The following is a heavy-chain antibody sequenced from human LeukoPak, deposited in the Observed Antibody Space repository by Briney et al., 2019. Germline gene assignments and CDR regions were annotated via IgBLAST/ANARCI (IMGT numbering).Heavy chain of an antibody. D-gene: IGHD4/OR15-4a*01. CDR3: ARRAGAYSHPYDY. V-gene: IGHV3-30*02. Sequence: GGSLRLSCAASGFTLNRYGMHWVRQAPGKGLEWVAFIRYDGNIKHYADSVKGRFTISRDNSKNTLYLQMNSLRAEDTAVYYCARRAGAYSHPYDYWGQGTLVTVSS. CDR1: GFTLNRYG. CDR2: IRYDGNIK. J-gene: IGHJ4*02.